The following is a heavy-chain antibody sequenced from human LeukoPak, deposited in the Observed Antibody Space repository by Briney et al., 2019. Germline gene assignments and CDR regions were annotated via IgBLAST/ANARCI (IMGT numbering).Heavy chain of an antibody. J-gene: IGHJ4*02. CDR1: GFTFSSYW. Sequence: GGSLRLSCAASGFTFSSYWMHWVRQAPGKGLVWVSRINSDGSSTSYADSVKGRFTISRVNAKNTLYLQMNSLRAEDTAVYYCARDRAVAAFDYWGQGTLVTVSS. CDR3: ARDRAVAAFDY. CDR2: INSDGSST. V-gene: IGHV3-74*01. D-gene: IGHD6-19*01.